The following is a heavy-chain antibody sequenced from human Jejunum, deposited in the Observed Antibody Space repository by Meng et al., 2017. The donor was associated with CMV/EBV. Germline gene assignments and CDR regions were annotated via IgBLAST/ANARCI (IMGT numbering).Heavy chain of an antibody. CDR2: IGPGGSTT. V-gene: IGHV3-74*01. CDR3: AGEHCGGGSCWTGFNI. CDR1: TFRTHW. J-gene: IGHJ3*02. Sequence: TFRTHWMHWVRHGPGKGLVWVSGIGPGGSTTIYADSVKGRFTISRDNAKSTLYLQMNSLRAEDTSVYFCAGEHCGGGSCWTGFNIWGQGTTVTVSS. D-gene: IGHD2-15*01.